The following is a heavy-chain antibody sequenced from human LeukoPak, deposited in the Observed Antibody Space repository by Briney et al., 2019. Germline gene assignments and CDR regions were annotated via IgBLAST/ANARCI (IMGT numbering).Heavy chain of an antibody. CDR3: ARDLAPSYYGMDV. J-gene: IGHJ6*02. Sequence: GGSLRLSCAASGFAFSSYEMNWVRQAPGKGLEWVSYISSSGSTIYYADSVKGRFTISRDNAKNSLYLQMNSLRAEDTAVYYCARDLAPSYYGMDVWGQGTTVTVSS. CDR1: GFAFSSYE. CDR2: ISSSGSTI. V-gene: IGHV3-48*03. D-gene: IGHD2-15*01.